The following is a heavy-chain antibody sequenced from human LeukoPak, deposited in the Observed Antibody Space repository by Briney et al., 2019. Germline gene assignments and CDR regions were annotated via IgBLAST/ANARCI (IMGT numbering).Heavy chain of an antibody. CDR2: IYYSGST. V-gene: IGHV4-59*01. J-gene: IGHJ4*02. CDR1: GGSISSYY. Sequence: PSETLSLTCTVSGGSISSYYWSWIRRPPGKGLEWIGYIYYSGSTNYNPSLKSRVTISVDTSKNQFSLKLSSVTAADTAVYYCARVAKGAFDYWGQGTLVTVSS. CDR3: ARVAKGAFDY.